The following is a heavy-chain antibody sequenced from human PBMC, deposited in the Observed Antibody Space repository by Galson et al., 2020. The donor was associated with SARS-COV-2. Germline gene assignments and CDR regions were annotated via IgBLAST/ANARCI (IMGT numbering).Heavy chain of an antibody. J-gene: IGHJ6*02. D-gene: IGHD3-3*01. CDR2: VYTTGST. V-gene: IGHV4-4*07. Sequence: SETLSLTCTVSGGSINSYYWSWIRQPAGKGLEWIGRVYTTGSTKYNPSLKSRITMSADASKNQFSLKLSSVTAADTAVYYCATGGRVFGVVVMDVWGQGTTVIVSS. CDR3: ATGGRVFGVVVMDV. CDR1: GGSINSYY.